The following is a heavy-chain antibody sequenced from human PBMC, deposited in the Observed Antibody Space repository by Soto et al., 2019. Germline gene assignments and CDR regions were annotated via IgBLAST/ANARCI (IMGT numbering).Heavy chain of an antibody. V-gene: IGHV4-38-2*01. J-gene: IGHJ5*02. D-gene: IGHD6-13*01. CDR1: GDSIIGVYH. CDR3: ARGPRIAAAGTGGHWFDP. Sequence: PSEPLSLTCAVSGDSIIGVYHWAVIRQRPVRILEWIASIFHTGTTYYTPSLKSRVTISVDTSKNQFSLKLSSVTAADTAVYYCARGPRIAAAGTGGHWFDPWGQGTLVTVSS. CDR2: IFHTGTT.